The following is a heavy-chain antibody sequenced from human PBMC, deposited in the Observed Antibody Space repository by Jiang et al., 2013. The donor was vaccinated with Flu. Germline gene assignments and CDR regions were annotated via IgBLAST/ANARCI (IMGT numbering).Heavy chain of an antibody. CDR2: MNPNSGNT. D-gene: IGHD1-1*01. CDR3: TRAVRNELLSEY. J-gene: IGHJ4*02. CDR1: GYTFTSYD. Sequence: GAEVKKPGASVKVSCKPSGYTFTSYDVVWVRQAPGQGLEWMGWMNPNSGNTNYAQKFRGRVTMTSDTSIRTAYMELSSLTSEDTAVYYCTRAVRNELLSEYWGQGTLVTVSS. V-gene: IGHV1-8*01.